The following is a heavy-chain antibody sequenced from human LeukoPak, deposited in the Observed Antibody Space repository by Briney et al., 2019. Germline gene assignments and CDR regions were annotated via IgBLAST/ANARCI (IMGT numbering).Heavy chain of an antibody. CDR3: ARDKIVGPTTLDY. D-gene: IGHD1-26*01. V-gene: IGHV3-7*01. J-gene: IGHJ4*02. CDR2: IKQDGYEK. CDR1: GFTFSGYW. Sequence: GGSLRLSCAASGFTFSGYWTSWVRQTPEKGLEWVANIKQDGYEKYYVDSVKGRFTISRDNAKNSLYLQMNSLRADDAAVYYCARDKIVGPTTLDYWGQGTLVTVSS.